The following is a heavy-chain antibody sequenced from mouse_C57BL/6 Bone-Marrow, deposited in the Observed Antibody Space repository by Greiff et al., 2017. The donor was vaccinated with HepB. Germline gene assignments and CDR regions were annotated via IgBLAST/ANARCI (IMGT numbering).Heavy chain of an antibody. D-gene: IGHD3-1*01. Sequence: EVKLVESGGGLVQPGGSLKLSCAASGFTFSDYGMAWVRQAPRKGPEWVAFISNLAYSIYYADTVTGRFTLSRETAKNTLYLEMSSLRSEDTAMYYCARGGYSNSFDYWGQGTTLTVSS. CDR3: ARGGYSNSFDY. J-gene: IGHJ2*01. V-gene: IGHV5-15*01. CDR1: GFTFSDYG. CDR2: ISNLAYSI.